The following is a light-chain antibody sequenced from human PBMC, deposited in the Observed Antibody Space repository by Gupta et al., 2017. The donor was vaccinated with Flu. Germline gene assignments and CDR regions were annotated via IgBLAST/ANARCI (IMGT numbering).Light chain of an antibody. CDR3: QQYGSSPST. CDR2: GAS. Sequence: SVLTQPPGTLSLSPGERATLSCRASQSVSSSYLAGYQQKPGQAPRLLIYGASSRATGIPDRFSGSGSGTDFTLTISRLEPEDFAVYYCQQYGSSPSTFGQGTKVEIK. J-gene: IGKJ1*01. CDR1: QSVSSSY. V-gene: IGKV3-20*01.